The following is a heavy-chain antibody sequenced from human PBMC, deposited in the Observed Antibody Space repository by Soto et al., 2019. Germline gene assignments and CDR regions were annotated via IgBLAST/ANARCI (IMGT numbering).Heavy chain of an antibody. Sequence: QVQLQESGPGLVKPSQTLSLTCTVSGGSISSGGYFWSWIRQHPGKGLEWIGFIYYSGSTYYIPSLKSRVTISVDTSKNQFSLKLSSVTAADTAVYYCAREGAAPYYYYGMDVWGQGTTVTVSS. V-gene: IGHV4-31*03. D-gene: IGHD6-6*01. CDR3: AREGAAPYYYYGMDV. CDR1: GGSISSGGYF. CDR2: IYYSGST. J-gene: IGHJ6*02.